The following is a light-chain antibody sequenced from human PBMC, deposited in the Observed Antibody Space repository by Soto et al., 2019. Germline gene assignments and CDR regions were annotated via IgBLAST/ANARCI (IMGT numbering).Light chain of an antibody. CDR3: QPYDNLPSLT. J-gene: IGKJ4*01. CDR1: QDISNY. Sequence: DIQMTQSPSSLSASVGDRVTITCQASQDISNYLNWYQQQPGKAPKLLIYDASNLETGVPSRFSGSGSGTDFTFTISSLQPEDIATYYCQPYDNLPSLTCGGGTKVEIK. V-gene: IGKV1-33*01. CDR2: DAS.